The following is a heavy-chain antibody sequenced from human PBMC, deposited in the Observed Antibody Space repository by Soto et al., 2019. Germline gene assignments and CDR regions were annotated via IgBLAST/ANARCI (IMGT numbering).Heavy chain of an antibody. CDR3: ARVVVPGAPPRRFDP. CDR2: SNHSGST. V-gene: IGHV4-34*01. J-gene: IGHJ5*02. Sequence: SETLSLTCAVYGGSFSGFNCSWIRQPPGKGLEWIGHSNHSGSTNYNPSLKSRATISVDTSKNQFSLKLSSVTAADTAVYYCARVVVPGAPPRRFDPCGQGTLVTVSS. CDR1: GGSFSGFN. D-gene: IGHD2-2*01.